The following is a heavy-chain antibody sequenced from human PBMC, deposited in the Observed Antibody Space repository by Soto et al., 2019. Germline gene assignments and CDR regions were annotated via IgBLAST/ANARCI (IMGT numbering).Heavy chain of an antibody. Sequence: QVQLVQSGAEVKKPRSSVRVSCKASGDTFTFYSIHWVRKSPGLGREWMERINPILSMSNYAQRFQGRVTMTADKSTSTAYMELSSLRSEDTAMYYCASCYGSGYRAFDYWGQGALVTVSS. J-gene: IGHJ4*02. CDR3: ASCYGSGYRAFDY. V-gene: IGHV1-69*02. D-gene: IGHD3-10*01. CDR1: GDTFTFYS. CDR2: INPILSMS.